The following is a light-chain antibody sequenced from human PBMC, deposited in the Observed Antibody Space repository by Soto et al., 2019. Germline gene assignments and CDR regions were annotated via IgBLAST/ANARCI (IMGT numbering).Light chain of an antibody. CDR2: DVT. CDR1: SSDVGGYNY. CDR3: SSYTHSASTXG. V-gene: IGLV2-14*01. Sequence: QSVRNQPASGSGSPGQTITISCTGNSSDVGGYNYVSWYQQHPGKAPKLMIYDVTYRPSGVSNRFSGSKSANAASLTISGLQAEDEADYYCSSYTHSASTXGFGTGNKVTVL. J-gene: IGLJ1*01.